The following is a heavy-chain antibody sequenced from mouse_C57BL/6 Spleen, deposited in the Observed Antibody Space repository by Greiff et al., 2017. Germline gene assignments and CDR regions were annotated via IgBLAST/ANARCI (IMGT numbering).Heavy chain of an antibody. V-gene: IGHV1-54*01. CDR3: ARGDYLYAMDY. D-gene: IGHD2-4*01. Sequence: QVQLKQSGAELVRPGTSVKVSCKASGYAFTNYLIEWVKQRPGQGLEWIGVINPGSGGTNYNEKFKGKATLTADKSSSTAYMQLSSLTSEDSAVYFCARGDYLYAMDYWGQGTSVTVSS. J-gene: IGHJ4*01. CDR2: INPGSGGT. CDR1: GYAFTNYL.